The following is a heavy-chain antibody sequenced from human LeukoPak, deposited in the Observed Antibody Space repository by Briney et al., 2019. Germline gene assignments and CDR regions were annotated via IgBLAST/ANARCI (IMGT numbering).Heavy chain of an antibody. Sequence: ASVKVSCKASGYTFTSYGVSWVRQAPGQGLEWMGWISAYNGNTNYAQKVQARVTMTRDTSTSTAYMELRSLRSDDTAVYYCARPVLLWFGELLSFWFDPWGQGTLVTVSS. CDR3: ARPVLLWFGELLSFWFDP. CDR2: ISAYNGNT. J-gene: IGHJ5*02. V-gene: IGHV1-18*01. CDR1: GYTFTSYG. D-gene: IGHD3-10*01.